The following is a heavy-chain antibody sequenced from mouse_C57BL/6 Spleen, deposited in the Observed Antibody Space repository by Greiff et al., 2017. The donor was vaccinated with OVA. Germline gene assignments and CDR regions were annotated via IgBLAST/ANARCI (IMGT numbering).Heavy chain of an antibody. CDR3: TSITTVVEGYFDV. CDR1: GFTFSDAW. D-gene: IGHD1-1*01. CDR2: IRNKANNHAT. Sequence: EVKLVESGGGLVQPGGSMKLSCAASGFTFSDAWMDWVRQSPEKGLEWVAEIRNKANNHATYYAESVKGRFTISRDDSKSSVYLQMNSLRAEDTGIYYCTSITTVVEGYFDVWGTGTTVTVSS. J-gene: IGHJ1*03. V-gene: IGHV6-6*01.